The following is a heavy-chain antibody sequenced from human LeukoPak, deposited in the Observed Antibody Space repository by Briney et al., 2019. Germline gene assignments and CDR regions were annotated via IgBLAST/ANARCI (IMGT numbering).Heavy chain of an antibody. D-gene: IGHD3-10*01. CDR2: ISSNGGST. J-gene: IGHJ4*02. CDR1: GFTFSSYA. V-gene: IGHV3-64D*06. Sequence: GGSLRLSCSASGFTFSSYAMHWVRQAPGKGLEYVSAISSNGGSTYYADSVKGRFTISRDNSKNTQYLQMSSLRAEDTAVYYCVKARGYGSGRDYFDYWGQGTLVTVSS. CDR3: VKARGYGSGRDYFDY.